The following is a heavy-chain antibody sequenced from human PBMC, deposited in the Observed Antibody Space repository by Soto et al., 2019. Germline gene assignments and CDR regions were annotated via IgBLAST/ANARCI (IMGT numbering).Heavy chain of an antibody. CDR3: ARDKLSRNYCTNGVCPREYFQH. J-gene: IGHJ1*01. D-gene: IGHD2-8*01. CDR1: GFTFSSYS. CDR2: ISGSSSTI. V-gene: IGHV3-48*01. Sequence: GGSLRLSCAASGFTFSSYSMNWVRQAPGKGLEWVSYISGSSSTIYYADSVKGRFTISRDNAKNSLYLQMNSLRAEDTAVYYCARDKLSRNYCTNGVCPREYFQHWGQGTLVTVSS.